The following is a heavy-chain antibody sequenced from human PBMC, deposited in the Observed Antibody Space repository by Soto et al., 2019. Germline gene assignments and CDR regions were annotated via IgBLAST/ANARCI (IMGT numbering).Heavy chain of an antibody. CDR1: GGSMTYGGYS. V-gene: IGHV4-30-2*01. Sequence: SLSLTCPFSGGSMTYGGYSWSWIRQPAGKGLEWIGYISHLENTFYNPSFQSRLTLSIDRSKNQFSLKLASMSAADTAVYYCARGGVYDPFDYWGQGTLVTVYS. CDR3: ARGGVYDPFDY. D-gene: IGHD5-12*01. J-gene: IGHJ4*02. CDR2: ISHLENT.